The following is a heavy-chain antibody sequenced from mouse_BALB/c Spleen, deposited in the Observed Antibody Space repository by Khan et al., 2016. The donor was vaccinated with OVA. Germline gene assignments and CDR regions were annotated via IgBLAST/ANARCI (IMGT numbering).Heavy chain of an antibody. Sequence: EVQLQESGPGLVKPSQSLSLTCTVTGYSITSEFAWNWIRQFPGNKLEWMGYISYSGNTRYNPSLKSLISITRDTSRNQFFLQLNSVTTEDTATYYCARKDYYDCDPFPYWGQGTLVTVSA. CDR2: ISYSGNT. V-gene: IGHV3-2*02. J-gene: IGHJ3*01. CDR1: GYSITSEFA. D-gene: IGHD2-4*01. CDR3: ARKDYYDCDPFPY.